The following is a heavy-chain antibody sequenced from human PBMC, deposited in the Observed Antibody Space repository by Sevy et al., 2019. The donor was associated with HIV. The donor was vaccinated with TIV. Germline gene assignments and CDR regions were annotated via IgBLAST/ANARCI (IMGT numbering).Heavy chain of an antibody. D-gene: IGHD3-22*01. J-gene: IGHJ6*02. CDR1: GFSFISYG. V-gene: IGHV3-30*03. CDR2: VSYDGSNK. Sequence: GGSLRLSCAASGFSFISYGMHWVRQAPGKGLEWVAVVSYDGSNKKYADSVKGRFTISRDNSKNTLYLQMNSLKIEDTAVYYCTTHPSLSFAMMVVAEAGMDVWGQGTTVTVSS. CDR3: TTHPSLSFAMMVVAEAGMDV.